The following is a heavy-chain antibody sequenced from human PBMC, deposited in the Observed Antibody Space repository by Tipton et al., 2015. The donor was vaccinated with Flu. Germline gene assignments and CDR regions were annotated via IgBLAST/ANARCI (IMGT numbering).Heavy chain of an antibody. J-gene: IGHJ4*02. D-gene: IGHD6-19*01. CDR1: GYSISSGYY. CDR2: IYHSGST. V-gene: IGHV4-38-2*02. Sequence: TLSLTCTVSGYSISSGYYWGWIRQPPGKGLEWIGSIYHSGSTYYNPSLKSRVTISVDKSKNQFSLKLSSVTAADTAVYYCARGPEQWLVNPHYFDYWGQGTLVTVSS. CDR3: ARGPEQWLVNPHYFDY.